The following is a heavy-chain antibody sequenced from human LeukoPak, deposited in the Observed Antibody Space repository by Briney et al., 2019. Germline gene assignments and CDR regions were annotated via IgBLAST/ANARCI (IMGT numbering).Heavy chain of an antibody. Sequence: SVKVSCRASGGTFSSYAISWVRQAPGQGLEWMGGIIPIFGTANYAQKFQGRVTITADESTSTAYMELSSLRSEDTAVYYCATGIVGTNKRPYTWFDPWGQGTLVTVSS. D-gene: IGHD2/OR15-2a*01. CDR2: IIPIFGTA. CDR3: ATGIVGTNKRPYTWFDP. J-gene: IGHJ5*02. CDR1: GGTFSSYA. V-gene: IGHV1-69*13.